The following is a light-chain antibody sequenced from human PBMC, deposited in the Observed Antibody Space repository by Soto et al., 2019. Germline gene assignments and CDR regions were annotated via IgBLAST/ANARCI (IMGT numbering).Light chain of an antibody. V-gene: IGKV3-15*01. CDR2: VAS. Sequence: EIVMTQSPATLSVSPGARATLSCRASQSVSSNLAWYQQKPGQTPKLLTYVASTRATGIPARFSGSGSGTEFTLTISSLQSEDFAVYYCQQYNVWPLTFGGGTKVEFK. CDR3: QQYNVWPLT. J-gene: IGKJ4*01. CDR1: QSVSSN.